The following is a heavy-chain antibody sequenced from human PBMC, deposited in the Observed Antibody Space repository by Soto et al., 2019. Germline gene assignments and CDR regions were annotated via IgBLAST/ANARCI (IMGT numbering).Heavy chain of an antibody. J-gene: IGHJ5*02. CDR1: GNTFTGYY. CDR3: ARSASIYCSSTSCYNSWFDP. Sequence: ASVKVSCKASGNTFTGYYMHWVRQAPGQGLEWMGWINPNSGGTNYAQKFQGRVTMTRDTSISTAYMELSRLRSDDTAVYYCARSASIYCSSTSCYNSWFDPWGQGTLVTVSS. CDR2: INPNSGGT. V-gene: IGHV1-2*02. D-gene: IGHD2-2*02.